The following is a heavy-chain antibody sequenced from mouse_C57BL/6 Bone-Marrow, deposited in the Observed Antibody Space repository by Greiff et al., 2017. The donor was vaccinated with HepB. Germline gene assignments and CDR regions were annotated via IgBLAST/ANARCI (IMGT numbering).Heavy chain of an antibody. V-gene: IGHV1-9*01. CDR2: ILPGSGST. CDR1: GYTFTGHW. J-gene: IGHJ1*03. CDR3: ARWFFVTTVVATRYFDV. D-gene: IGHD1-1*01. Sequence: VQLQQSGAELMKPGASVKLSCKASGYTFTGHWIEWVKQRPGHGLEWIGEILPGSGSTNYNEKFKGKATLTADTSSNTAYMQLSSLTTEDSAIYDCARWFFVTTVVATRYFDVWGTGTTVTVSS.